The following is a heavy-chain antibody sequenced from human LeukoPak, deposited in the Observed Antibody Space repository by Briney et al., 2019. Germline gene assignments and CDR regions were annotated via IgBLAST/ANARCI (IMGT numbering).Heavy chain of an antibody. J-gene: IGHJ6*03. V-gene: IGHV1-2*02. CDR2: INPNSGGT. Sequence: ASVKVSCKASGYTFTSYGVSWVRQAPGQGLEWMGWINPNSGGTNYAQKFQGRVTMTRDTSISTAYMELSRLRSDDTAVYYCAREDGWEGYYYYMDVWGKGTTVTVSS. D-gene: IGHD5-24*01. CDR3: AREDGWEGYYYYMDV. CDR1: GYTFTSYG.